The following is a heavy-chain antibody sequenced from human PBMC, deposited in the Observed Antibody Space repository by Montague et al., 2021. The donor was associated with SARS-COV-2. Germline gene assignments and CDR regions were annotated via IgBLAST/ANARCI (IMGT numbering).Heavy chain of an antibody. CDR3: TRDKTLLWFGELYWYFDL. CDR1: GFTFGDYS. D-gene: IGHD3-10*01. CDR2: IRSTVYGGTT. V-gene: IGHV3-49*04. J-gene: IGHJ2*01. Sequence: SLRLSCASSGFTFGDYSMSWVRQAPGQGLEWVSFIRSTVYGGTTEYAASVKGRFTISRDDSKSIAYLQMNSLKTEDTAVYYCTRDKTLLWFGELYWYFDLWGRGTLVTVSS.